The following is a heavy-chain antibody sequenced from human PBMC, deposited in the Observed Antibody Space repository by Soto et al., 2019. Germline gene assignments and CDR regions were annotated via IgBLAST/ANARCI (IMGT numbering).Heavy chain of an antibody. CDR1: GFTFSSYG. Sequence: GGSLRLSCAASGFTFSSYGMHWVRQAPGKGLEWVAVISYDGSNKYYADSVKGRFTISRDNSKNTLYLQMNSLRAEDTAVYYCAKDSGYDFWSGYYNLYYYYGMDVWGQGTTVTVSS. CDR3: AKDSGYDFWSGYYNLYYYYGMDV. J-gene: IGHJ6*02. CDR2: ISYDGSNK. D-gene: IGHD3-3*01. V-gene: IGHV3-30*18.